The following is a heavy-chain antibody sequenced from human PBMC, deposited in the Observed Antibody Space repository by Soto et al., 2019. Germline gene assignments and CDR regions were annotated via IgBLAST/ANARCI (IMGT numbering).Heavy chain of an antibody. CDR3: TRHVDKTDYSNPLYYYYYMDV. CDR1: GFTFSGSA. D-gene: IGHD4-4*01. CDR2: IRSKANSYAT. J-gene: IGHJ6*03. Sequence: GGSLRLSCAASGFTFSGSAMHWVRQASGKGLEWVGRIRSKANSYATAYAASVKGRFTISRDDSKNTAYLQMNSLKTEDTAVYYCTRHVDKTDYSNPLYYYYYMDVWGKGTTVTVSS. V-gene: IGHV3-73*01.